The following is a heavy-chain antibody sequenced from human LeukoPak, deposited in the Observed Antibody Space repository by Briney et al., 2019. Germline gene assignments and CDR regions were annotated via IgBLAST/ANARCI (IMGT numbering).Heavy chain of an antibody. D-gene: IGHD4-17*01. CDR2: INHSGST. Sequence: SETLSLTCAVYGGSFSGYYWSWIRQPPGKGLEWIGEINHSGSTDYNPSLKSRVTISVDTSKNQFSLKLSSVTAADTAVYYCARGEYGTFDPWGQGTLVTVSS. CDR1: GGSFSGYY. V-gene: IGHV4-34*01. J-gene: IGHJ5*02. CDR3: ARGEYGTFDP.